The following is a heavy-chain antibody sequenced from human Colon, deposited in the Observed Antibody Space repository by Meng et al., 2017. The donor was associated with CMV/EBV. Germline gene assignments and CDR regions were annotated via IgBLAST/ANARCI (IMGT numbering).Heavy chain of an antibody. CDR3: ARHSGSFHRDYYRGMDV. J-gene: IGHJ6*02. Sequence: KVSCKGSGYSFTSYWIGWVRQMPGKGLEWMGIMCPGDSDTKYSPSFQGQVTISADKSISTAYLQWSSLKASDTAMYYCARHSGSFHRDYYRGMDVWGQGTTVTVSS. CDR2: MCPGDSDT. D-gene: IGHD1-26*01. V-gene: IGHV5-51*01. CDR1: GYSFTSYW.